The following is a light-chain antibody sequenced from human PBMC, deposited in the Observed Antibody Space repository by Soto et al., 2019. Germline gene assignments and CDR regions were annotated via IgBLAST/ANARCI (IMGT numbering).Light chain of an antibody. V-gene: IGLV2-14*01. CDR2: DVN. CDR1: SSDVGGYNY. Sequence: QSALTQPASVSGSPGQSITIPCTGTSSDVGGYNYVSWYQQNPGKAPKLMIYDVNNRPSGVSNRFSGSKSGNTASLTISGLQVEDEADYYCSSYTSSSTLVVFGGGTKLTVL. CDR3: SSYTSSSTLVV. J-gene: IGLJ2*01.